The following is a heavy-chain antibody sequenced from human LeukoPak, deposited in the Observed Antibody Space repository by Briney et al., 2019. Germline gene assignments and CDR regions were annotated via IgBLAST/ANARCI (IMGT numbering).Heavy chain of an antibody. CDR3: ARGNTILGVVPV. V-gene: IGHV4-38-2*02. CDR1: GYSISSGYY. Sequence: SETLSLTCTVSGYSISSGYYWGWIRQPPGKGLEWIGSIYHSGSTYYNPSLKSRVTISVDTSKNQFSLKLSSVTAADTAVYYCARGNTILGVVPVWGQGTLVTVSS. CDR2: IYHSGST. D-gene: IGHD3-3*01. J-gene: IGHJ4*02.